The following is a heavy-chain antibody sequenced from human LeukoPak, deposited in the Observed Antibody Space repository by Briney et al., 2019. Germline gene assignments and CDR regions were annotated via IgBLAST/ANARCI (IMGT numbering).Heavy chain of an antibody. CDR2: ISYDGSNK. J-gene: IGHJ4*02. CDR3: AKSFWQGTYYDILTGLPES. CDR1: GFTFSSYS. D-gene: IGHD3-9*01. Sequence: PGGSLRLSCAASGFTFSSYSMNWVRQAPGKGLEWVAVISYDGSNKYYADSVKGRFTISRDNSKNTLYLQMNSLRAEDTAVYYCAKSFWQGTYYDILTGLPESWGQGTLVTVSS. V-gene: IGHV3-30*18.